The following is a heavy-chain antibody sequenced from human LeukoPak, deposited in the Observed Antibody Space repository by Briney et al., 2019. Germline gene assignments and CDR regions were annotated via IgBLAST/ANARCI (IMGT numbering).Heavy chain of an antibody. D-gene: IGHD3-10*01. J-gene: IGHJ3*01. CDR1: GYTFTNHD. CDR3: ARRVRGVVIFSRAQGSFDL. Sequence: GASVKVSCKASGYTFTNHDINWVRQATGQGLEWMGWMHPSNGDTGYAQKFQGRVTMTRNTSTTTAYMELSSLRSDDTAVYYCARRVRGVVIFSRAQGSFDLWGQGTLVTVSS. V-gene: IGHV1-8*01. CDR2: MHPSNGDT.